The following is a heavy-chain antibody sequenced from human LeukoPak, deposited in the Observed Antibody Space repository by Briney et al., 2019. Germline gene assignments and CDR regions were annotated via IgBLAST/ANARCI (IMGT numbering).Heavy chain of an antibody. D-gene: IGHD1-26*01. Sequence: GSLRLSCAASGFTFCSYEMNWVRQAPGKGLEWVSYISSSSSAIYYADSVKGRFTISRDNAKNSLYLQMNSLRAEDTAVYYCARPGRYFDYWGQGTLVTVSS. J-gene: IGHJ4*02. CDR1: GFTFCSYE. V-gene: IGHV3-48*03. CDR3: ARPGRYFDY. CDR2: ISSSSSAI.